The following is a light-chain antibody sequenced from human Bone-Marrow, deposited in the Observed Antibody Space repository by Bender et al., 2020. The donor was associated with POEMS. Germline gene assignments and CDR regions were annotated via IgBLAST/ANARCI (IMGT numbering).Light chain of an antibody. V-gene: IGLV3-21*02. J-gene: IGLJ1*01. Sequence: SYVLTQPPSVSVAPGQTARITCGGNNIGSKSVHWYQQKPGQAPVLVVYDDRERPSGIPERFSGSNSGNTATLTISGTQAMDEADYYCQAWDSSTPVFGTGTKVTVL. CDR2: DDR. CDR1: NIGSKS. CDR3: QAWDSSTPV.